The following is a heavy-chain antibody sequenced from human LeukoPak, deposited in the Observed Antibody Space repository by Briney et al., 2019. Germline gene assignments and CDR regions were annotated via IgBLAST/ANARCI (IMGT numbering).Heavy chain of an antibody. CDR3: ARGAAAGPRNAPYDY. J-gene: IGHJ4*02. V-gene: IGHV3-30-3*01. CDR1: GFTFSSYA. Sequence: GGSLRLSCAASGFTFSSYAMHWVRQAPGKGLEWVAVISYDGSNKYYADSVKGRFTISRDNSKYTLYLQMNSLRAEDTAVYYCARGAAAGPRNAPYDYWGQGTLVTVSS. D-gene: IGHD6-13*01. CDR2: ISYDGSNK.